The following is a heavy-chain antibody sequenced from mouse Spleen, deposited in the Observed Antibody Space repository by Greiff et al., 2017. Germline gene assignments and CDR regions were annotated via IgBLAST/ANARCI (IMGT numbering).Heavy chain of an antibody. CDR3: ARGGHLYAMDY. CDR1: GYSFTGYF. J-gene: IGHJ4*01. CDR2: INPYNGDT. Sequence: VQLKESGPELVKPGDSVKISCKASGYSFTGYFMNWVMHSHGKSLEWIGRINPYNGDTFYNQKFKGKATLTVDKSSSTAHMELRSLTSEDSAVYYCARGGHLYAMDYWGQGTSVTVSS. V-gene: IGHV1-20*01.